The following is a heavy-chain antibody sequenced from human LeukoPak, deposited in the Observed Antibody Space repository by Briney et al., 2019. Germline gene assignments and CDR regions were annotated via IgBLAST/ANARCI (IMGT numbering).Heavy chain of an antibody. V-gene: IGHV4-39*01. CDR2: IYYSGRT. CDR3: ARRRYYDGSGYLE. Sequence: PSETLSLTCSVSGDSIGRSDSYWDWIRQPPGKGLQWIGTIYYSGRTYYSPSLKSRVTMSVDTSNNQFSLNLRSVTAADTAVYYCARRRYYDGSGYLEWGQGTLLSVSS. CDR1: GDSIGRSDSY. D-gene: IGHD3-22*01. J-gene: IGHJ1*01.